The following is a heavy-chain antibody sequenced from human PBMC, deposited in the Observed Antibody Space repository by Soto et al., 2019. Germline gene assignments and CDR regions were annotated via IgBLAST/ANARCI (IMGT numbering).Heavy chain of an antibody. CDR3: TRHVRDSGSYSDAFDI. J-gene: IGHJ3*02. V-gene: IGHV3-73*01. CDR2: IRSKANSYAT. D-gene: IGHD1-26*01. CDR1: GFTFSGSA. Sequence: GESLKISCAASGFTFSGSAMHWVRQASGKGLEWVGRIRSKANSYATAYAASVKGRFTISRDDSKNTAYLQMNSLKTEDTAVYYCTRHVRDSGSYSDAFDIWGQGTMVTVSS.